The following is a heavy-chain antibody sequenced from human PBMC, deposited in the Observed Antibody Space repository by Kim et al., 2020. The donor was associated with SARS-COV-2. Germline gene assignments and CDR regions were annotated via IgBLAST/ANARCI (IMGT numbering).Heavy chain of an antibody. V-gene: IGHV1-18*01. Sequence: ASVKVSCKASGYTFTKYDISWVRRAPGQGLEWMGWISRQNGDTKNAQKFQGRVTVTTDTSRSTAYMELRSLSSDDTAIYYCARAVYDYGETYFDYWGQGTLVTVSS. CDR2: ISRQNGDT. CDR3: ARAVYDYGETYFDY. D-gene: IGHD3-16*01. J-gene: IGHJ4*02. CDR1: GYTFTKYD.